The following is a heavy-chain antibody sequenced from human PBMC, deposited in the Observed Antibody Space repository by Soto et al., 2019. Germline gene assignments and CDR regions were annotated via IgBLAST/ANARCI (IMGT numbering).Heavy chain of an antibody. D-gene: IGHD1-1*01. J-gene: IGHJ4*02. CDR2: ISAHNGNT. Sequence: QVHLVQSGAEVKKPGASVKVSCQGSGYAFTTYGITWVRQAPGQGLEWMGWISAHNGNTNYAQKLQGRVTVTRDTSTSKAYMELRSLRYDDTAGYYCARGRYGDYWGQGALVTVSS. CDR3: ARGRYGDY. V-gene: IGHV1-18*01. CDR1: GYAFTTYG.